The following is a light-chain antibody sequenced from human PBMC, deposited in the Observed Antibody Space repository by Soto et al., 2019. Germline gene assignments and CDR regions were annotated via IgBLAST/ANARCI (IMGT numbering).Light chain of an antibody. CDR3: QQYYDYPPLI. J-gene: IGKJ4*01. Sequence: EIVMTQSPATLSVSPGERATLSCSASRDINRKLAWYQQKPGQAPMLLISGASTRATGIPARFSGSGSGTEFTLTISSLQSEDFAVYYCQQYYDYPPLIVGGGTKVEIK. CDR1: RDINRK. V-gene: IGKV3-15*01. CDR2: GAS.